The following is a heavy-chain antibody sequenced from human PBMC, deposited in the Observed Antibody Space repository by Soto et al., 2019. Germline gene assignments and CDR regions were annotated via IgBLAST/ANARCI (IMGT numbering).Heavy chain of an antibody. J-gene: IGHJ4*02. D-gene: IGHD5-18*01. CDR3: ARDQTQWIQLWFSFDY. CDR1: GFTFSSYA. CDR2: ISYDGSNK. Sequence: HPGGSLRLSCAASGFTFSSYAMHWVRQAPGKGLEWVAVISYDGSNKYYADSVKGRFTISRDNSKNTLYLQMNSLRAEDTAVYYCARDQTQWIQLWFSFDYWGQGTLVTVSS. V-gene: IGHV3-30-3*01.